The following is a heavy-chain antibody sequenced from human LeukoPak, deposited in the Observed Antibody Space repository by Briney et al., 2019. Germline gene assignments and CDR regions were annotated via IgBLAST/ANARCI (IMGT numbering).Heavy chain of an antibody. Sequence: GASVKVSCKASGYTFTGYYMHWVRQAPGQGLEWMGWINPNSGGTNYAQKFQGRVTMTRDTSISTAYMELSRLRSDDTAVYYCARDEDPMEWELTRYYYYGMDVWGQGTTVTVSS. J-gene: IGHJ6*02. CDR3: ARDEDPMEWELTRYYYYGMDV. CDR1: GYTFTGYY. V-gene: IGHV1-2*02. CDR2: INPNSGGT. D-gene: IGHD1-26*01.